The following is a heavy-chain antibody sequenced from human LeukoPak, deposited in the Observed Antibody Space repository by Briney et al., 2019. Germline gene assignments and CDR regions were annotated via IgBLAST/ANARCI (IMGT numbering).Heavy chain of an antibody. D-gene: IGHD3-10*01. V-gene: IGHV4-59*01. Sequence: SETLSLTCTVSGGSISSYYWSWIRQPPGKGLEWIGYIYYSGSTNYNPSLKSRVTISVDTSKNQFSLKLSSVTAADTAVYYCARGDYGSGSYVDYRGQGTLVTVSS. CDR2: IYYSGST. CDR3: ARGDYGSGSYVDY. J-gene: IGHJ4*02. CDR1: GGSISSYY.